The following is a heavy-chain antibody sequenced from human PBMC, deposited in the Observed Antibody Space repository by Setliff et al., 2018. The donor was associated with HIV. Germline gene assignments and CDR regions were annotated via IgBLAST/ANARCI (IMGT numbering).Heavy chain of an antibody. CDR3: ARWSGRTGGF. V-gene: IGHV3-7*03. J-gene: IGHJ4*02. Sequence: GESLKISCAASGFTFSSYWMNWVRQAPGRGLEWVATIKQDESEMQYVDSVKGRFTISRDNAKNSLYLQMSNLRVDDTAVYYCARWSGRTGGFWGQGTLVTVSS. CDR1: GFTFSSYW. D-gene: IGHD5-12*01. CDR2: IKQDESEM.